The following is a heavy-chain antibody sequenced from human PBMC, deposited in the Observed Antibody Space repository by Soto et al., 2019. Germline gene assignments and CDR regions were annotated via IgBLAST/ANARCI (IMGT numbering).Heavy chain of an antibody. J-gene: IGHJ4*02. D-gene: IGHD2-15*01. Sequence: GASVKVSCKASGYTFTSYAMHWVRQAPGQRLEWMGWINAGNGNTKYSQKFQGRVTITRDTSASTAYMELSSLRSEDTAVYYCARGYCSGGSCHFDYWGQGTLVTVSS. V-gene: IGHV1-3*01. CDR2: INAGNGNT. CDR1: GYTFTSYA. CDR3: ARGYCSGGSCHFDY.